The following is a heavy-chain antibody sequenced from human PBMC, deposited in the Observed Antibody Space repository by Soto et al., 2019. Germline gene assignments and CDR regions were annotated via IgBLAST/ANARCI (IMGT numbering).Heavy chain of an antibody. D-gene: IGHD3-22*01. CDR3: AKYSAMIVVVISYFDY. Sequence: GGSLRLSCAASGFTFSSYAMSWVRQAPGKGLEWVSAISGSGGSTYYADSVKGRFTISRDNSKNTLYLQMNSLRAEDTAVYYCAKYSAMIVVVISYFDYWGQGTLVTVSS. V-gene: IGHV3-23*01. CDR2: ISGSGGST. CDR1: GFTFSSYA. J-gene: IGHJ4*02.